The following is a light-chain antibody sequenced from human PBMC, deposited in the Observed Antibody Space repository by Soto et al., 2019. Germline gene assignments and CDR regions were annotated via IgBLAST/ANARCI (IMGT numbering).Light chain of an antibody. CDR1: QTIQTY. Sequence: DIQMTQSPSPLSASVGDSVTITCRASQTIQTYLNWYRHKPGRAPELLIYAASRLQTGVPSRFSGSGSGTYFILSISNLRPEDSATYYCQQTYSTPGTFGQGTKVEVK. V-gene: IGKV1-39*01. CDR2: AAS. J-gene: IGKJ1*01. CDR3: QQTYSTPGT.